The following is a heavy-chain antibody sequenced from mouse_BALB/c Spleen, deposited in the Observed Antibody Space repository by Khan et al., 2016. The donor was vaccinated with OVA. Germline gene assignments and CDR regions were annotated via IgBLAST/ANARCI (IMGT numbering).Heavy chain of an antibody. Sequence: QIQLVQSGPELKKPGETVKISCKASGYTFTNYGMNWVKQAPGKGLKWMGWINTYTGEPTYADDFKGRFAFSLETSANTAYLQINNLKNEYTATYFCARSASYLFFDVWGAGTTVTVSS. D-gene: IGHD6-1*01. CDR3: ARSASYLFFDV. J-gene: IGHJ1*01. V-gene: IGHV9-3-1*01. CDR1: GYTFTNYG. CDR2: INTYTGEP.